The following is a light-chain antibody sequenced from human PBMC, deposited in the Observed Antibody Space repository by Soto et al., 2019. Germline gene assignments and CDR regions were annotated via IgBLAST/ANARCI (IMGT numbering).Light chain of an antibody. V-gene: IGKV1-5*01. CDR1: ETINTW. J-gene: IGKJ4*01. CDR3: QQSSSYPLT. CDR2: DAS. Sequence: DIQMTQSPSSLSVSVGDRVTITCRASETINTWLAWYQQKPGKAPKLLIYDASNLERGVPSRLSGSGSGAEFTLTISSLQPDDLATYYCQQSSSYPLTFGGGTKVE.